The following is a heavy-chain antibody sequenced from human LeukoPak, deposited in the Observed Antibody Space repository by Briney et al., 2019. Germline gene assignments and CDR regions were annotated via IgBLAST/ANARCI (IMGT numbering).Heavy chain of an antibody. CDR3: ARQAPTRAYSSSGGIDY. V-gene: IGHV4-59*08. D-gene: IGHD6-6*01. CDR1: GGSISSYY. J-gene: IGHJ4*02. Sequence: PSETLSLTCTVSGGSISSYYWSWIRQPPGKGLEWIGYIYYSGSTNYNPSLKSRVTISVDTSKNQFSLKLSSVTAADTAVYYCARQAPTRAYSSSGGIDYWGQGTLVTVSS. CDR2: IYYSGST.